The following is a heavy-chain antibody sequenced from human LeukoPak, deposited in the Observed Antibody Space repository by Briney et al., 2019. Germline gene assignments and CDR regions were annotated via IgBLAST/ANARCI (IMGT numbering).Heavy chain of an antibody. J-gene: IGHJ4*02. D-gene: IGHD3-3*01. CDR1: GGSISTDNW. Sequence: SGTLSLTCAVSGGSISTDNWWHWIRQSPGKGLEWIAEIYHNGDVHYNPSLKSRVTMSVDTSKNQFSLKLSSVTAADTAVYYCARVGALGDFWSGYYSVYFFDYWGQGTLVTVSS. V-gene: IGHV4-4*02. CDR2: IYHNGDV. CDR3: ARVGALGDFWSGYYSVYFFDY.